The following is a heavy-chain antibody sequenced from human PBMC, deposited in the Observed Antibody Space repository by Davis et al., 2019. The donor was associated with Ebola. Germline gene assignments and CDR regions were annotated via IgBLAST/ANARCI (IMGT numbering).Heavy chain of an antibody. D-gene: IGHD4-17*01. CDR2: IYYSGST. CDR1: GGSISSYY. J-gene: IGHJ3*02. V-gene: IGHV4-59*01. CDR3: ARVRTVTTRHDAFDI. Sequence: PSETLSLTCTVSGGSISSYYWSWIRQPPGKGLEWIGYIYYSGSTNYNPSLKSRVTISVDTSKNQFSLKLSSVTAADTAVYYCARVRTVTTRHDAFDIWGQGTMVTVSS.